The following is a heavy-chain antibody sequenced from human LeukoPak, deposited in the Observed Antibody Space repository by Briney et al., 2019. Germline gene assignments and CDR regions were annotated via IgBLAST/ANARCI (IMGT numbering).Heavy chain of an antibody. CDR3: ARLLGSSSSSWASFDY. CDR1: GYTFTSYW. V-gene: IGHV5-51*01. Sequence: GESLKISCKGSGYTFTSYWSGWVRQIPGKGLEWMGIIYPGDSHTMYSPSFRGQVTMSADKSISTAYLQWSSLKASDTAMYYCARLLGSSSSSWASFDYWGQGTLVTVSS. D-gene: IGHD6-13*01. CDR2: IYPGDSHT. J-gene: IGHJ4*02.